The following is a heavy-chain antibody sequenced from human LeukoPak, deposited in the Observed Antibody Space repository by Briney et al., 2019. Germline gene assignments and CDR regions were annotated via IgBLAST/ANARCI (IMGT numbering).Heavy chain of an antibody. CDR3: AELGITMIGGV. Sequence: GGSLRLSCAASGFTFSSYGMHWVRQAPGRGLEWVASINQDGSETYYVDSVKGRFTISRDSAKNSLYLQMNSLRAEDTAVYYCAELGITMIGGVWGKGTTVTISS. CDR1: GFTFSSYG. J-gene: IGHJ6*04. D-gene: IGHD3-10*02. V-gene: IGHV3-7*01. CDR2: INQDGSET.